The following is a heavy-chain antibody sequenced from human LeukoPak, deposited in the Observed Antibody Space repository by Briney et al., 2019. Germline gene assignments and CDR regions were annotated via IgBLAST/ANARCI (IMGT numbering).Heavy chain of an antibody. CDR2: IQSKDDGRAP. CDR3: PTDRRALTP. J-gene: IGHJ5*02. Sequence: GGSLRLSCAASGFTFNDAWMRWVRQTPGEGQEWFGRIQSKDDGRAPDYPAPVKDRFTFSRDDSRNTLYLQMNSLNTEGTALYYCPTDRRALTPWGQGTLVTVSS. V-gene: IGHV3-15*01. CDR1: GFTFNDAW. D-gene: IGHD3-3*02.